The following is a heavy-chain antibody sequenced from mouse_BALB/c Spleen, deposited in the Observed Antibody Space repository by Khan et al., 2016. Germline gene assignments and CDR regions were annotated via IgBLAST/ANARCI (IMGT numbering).Heavy chain of an antibody. CDR1: GFNIKDTY. CDR2: IDPANGNT. D-gene: IGHD2-4*01. Sequence: VQLQQSGAELVKPGASVKLSCTASGFNIKDTYMHWVKQRPEQGLEWIGRIDPANGNTKYDPKFQGKATITADTSSNTAYLQLSSLTSEDTAVSYYASSPYDYDVGFAYWGQGTLVTVSA. J-gene: IGHJ3*01. CDR3: ASSPYDYDVGFAY. V-gene: IGHV14-3*02.